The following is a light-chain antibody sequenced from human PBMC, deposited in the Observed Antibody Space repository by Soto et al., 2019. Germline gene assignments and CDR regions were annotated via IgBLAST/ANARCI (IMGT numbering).Light chain of an antibody. V-gene: IGLV1-40*01. J-gene: IGLJ2*01. Sequence: QSVLTQPPSVSGAPGQSVTISGTGSSSNIGAGYDVHWYQQLPGTAPKLLIYGNSNRPSGVPDRFSGSKFGNTASLTISGLQAEDAADYSCCSFAGSYTEVF. CDR3: CSFAGSYTEV. CDR2: GNS. CDR1: SSNIGAGYD.